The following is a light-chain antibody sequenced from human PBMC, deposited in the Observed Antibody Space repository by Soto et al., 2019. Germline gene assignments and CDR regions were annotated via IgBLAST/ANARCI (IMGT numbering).Light chain of an antibody. CDR2: EVS. J-gene: IGLJ1*01. CDR1: SSDVGVYNY. V-gene: IGLV2-14*01. Sequence: SALTQPASVSGSPGQSITISCTGTSSDVGVYNYVSWYQQHPGKAPKLMIYEVSDRPSGVSNRFSGSKSGNTASLTISGLQAEDEADYYCSSYTSSGTYVFGTGTKVTVL. CDR3: SSYTSSGTYV.